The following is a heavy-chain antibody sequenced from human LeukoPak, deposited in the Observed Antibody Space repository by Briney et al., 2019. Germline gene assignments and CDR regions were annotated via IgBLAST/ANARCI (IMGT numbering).Heavy chain of an antibody. Sequence: SETLSLTCTVSGGSISSSIYYWGWIRQPPGKGLEWIASISYGGSTYYNPSLKSRVTISVDTSRTQFSLKLSSVTAADTAVYYCAREGTLGWMVATGGFDYWGQGTLVTVSS. V-gene: IGHV4-39*07. CDR2: ISYGGST. D-gene: IGHD5-12*01. CDR3: AREGTLGWMVATGGFDY. CDR1: GGSISSSIYY. J-gene: IGHJ4*02.